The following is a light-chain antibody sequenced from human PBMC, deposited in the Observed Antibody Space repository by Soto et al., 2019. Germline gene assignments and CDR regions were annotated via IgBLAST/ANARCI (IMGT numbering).Light chain of an antibody. CDR1: QSVTSDF. CDR3: QQYGSSPPFT. V-gene: IGKV3-20*01. CDR2: GAS. Sequence: EIVLTQSPATLSLSPGERATLSCRASQSVTSDFLVWYQQKPGQAPRLLIYGASSRATGIPDRFSGSGSGTDFTLTISRLEPEDFAVYYCQQYGSSPPFTFGPGTKVDIK. J-gene: IGKJ3*01.